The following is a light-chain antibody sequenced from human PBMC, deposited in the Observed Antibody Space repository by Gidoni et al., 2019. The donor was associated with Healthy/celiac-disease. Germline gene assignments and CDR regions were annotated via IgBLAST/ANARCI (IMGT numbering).Light chain of an antibody. CDR3: QQYYSTPYT. CDR2: WAS. CDR1: QRVLYSSNHKNY. Sequence: DIVMTPSPDSLAVSLGERATINCKSSQRVLYSSNHKNYLAWYQQKPGQPPKLLIYWASTRESGVPDRFSGSGSGTDFTLTISSLQAEDVAVYYCQQYYSTPYTFGQGTKLEIK. J-gene: IGKJ2*01. V-gene: IGKV4-1*01.